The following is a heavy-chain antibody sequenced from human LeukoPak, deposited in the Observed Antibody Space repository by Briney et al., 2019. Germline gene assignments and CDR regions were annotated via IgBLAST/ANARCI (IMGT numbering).Heavy chain of an antibody. V-gene: IGHV3-30*03. Sequence: GGSLRLSCAASGFTFSSYGMHWVRQAPGKGLEWVAVISYDGSNKYYADSVKGRFTISRDNSKNTLYLQMNSLRAEDTAVYYCARSYLIDYWGQGTLVTVSS. J-gene: IGHJ4*02. CDR1: GFTFSSYG. CDR2: ISYDGSNK. D-gene: IGHD1-26*01. CDR3: ARSYLIDY.